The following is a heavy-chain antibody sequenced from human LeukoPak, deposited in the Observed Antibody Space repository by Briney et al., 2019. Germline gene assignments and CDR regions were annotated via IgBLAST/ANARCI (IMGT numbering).Heavy chain of an antibody. D-gene: IGHD3-10*01. J-gene: IGHJ6*03. CDR1: GYTFTGYY. Sequence: ASVKVSCKASGYTFTGYYMHWVRQAPGQGLEWMGWINPNSGGTNYAQKFQGRVTMTRDTSISTAYMELSRLRSDDTAVYYCAKVEELLWFGGFPRTMDVWGKGTTVTISS. V-gene: IGHV1-2*02. CDR3: AKVEELLWFGGFPRTMDV. CDR2: INPNSGGT.